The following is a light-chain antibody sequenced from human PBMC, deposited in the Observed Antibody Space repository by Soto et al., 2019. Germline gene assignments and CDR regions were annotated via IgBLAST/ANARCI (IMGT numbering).Light chain of an antibody. J-gene: IGLJ3*02. Sequence: QSVLTQPRSVSGSPGQSVTISCTGTSSDVGGFNYVSWYQQPPGKAPKLLIYDVTKRPSGVPDRFSGSKSGNTASLTISGLQAEDEADYYCCSYAGFYSLVFGGGTKLTVL. V-gene: IGLV2-11*01. CDR1: SSDVGGFNY. CDR3: CSYAGFYSLV. CDR2: DVT.